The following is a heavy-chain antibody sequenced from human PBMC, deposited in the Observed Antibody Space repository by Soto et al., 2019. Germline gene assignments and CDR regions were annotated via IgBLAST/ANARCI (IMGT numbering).Heavy chain of an antibody. J-gene: IGHJ4*02. CDR2: IYNSGTT. Sequence: QMQLQESGPGLVKPSETLSLTCSVSGGSFSNYYWAWIRQAPGQGLEWIGSIYNSGTTNYNPSLKSRGIISIESSKSQFSLRLNSVTVADSAVYFCASGAPSRYWGQGILVAVSS. D-gene: IGHD4-17*01. CDR3: ASGAPSRY. CDR1: GGSFSNYY. V-gene: IGHV4-59*08.